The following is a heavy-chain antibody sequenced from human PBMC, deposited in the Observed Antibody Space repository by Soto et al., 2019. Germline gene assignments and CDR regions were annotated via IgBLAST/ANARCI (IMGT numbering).Heavy chain of an antibody. CDR3: ATALPSRGYSGYGFFNWFDP. D-gene: IGHD5-12*01. CDR2: FDPEDGET. J-gene: IGHJ5*02. CDR1: GYTLTELS. Sequence: ASVKVSCKVSGYTLTELSMHWVRQAPGKGLEWMGGFDPEDGETIYAQKFQGRVTMTEDTSTDTAYMELSSLRSEDTAVYYCATALPSRGYSGYGFFNWFDPWGQGTLVTVS. V-gene: IGHV1-24*01.